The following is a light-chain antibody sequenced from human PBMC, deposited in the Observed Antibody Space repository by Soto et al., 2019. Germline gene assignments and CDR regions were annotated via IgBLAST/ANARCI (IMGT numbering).Light chain of an antibody. CDR2: AAS. V-gene: IGKV1-39*01. CDR3: QQSYSTPQT. Sequence: DIQMPQSPSSLSASVGARVPITGRARPIIRRYLNWYPQKPGKAPKLLIYAASSLQSGVPSRFSGSGSGTDFTLTISSLQPEDFATYYCQQSYSTPQTFGQGTKVDIK. J-gene: IGKJ1*01. CDR1: PIIRRY.